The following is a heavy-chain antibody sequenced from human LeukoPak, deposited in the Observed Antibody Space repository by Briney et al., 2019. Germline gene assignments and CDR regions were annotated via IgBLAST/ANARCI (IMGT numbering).Heavy chain of an antibody. Sequence: ASVKVSCKASGYTFTSYYMHWVRQAPGQGLEWMGIINPSGDSTSNAQKFQGRVTMTRDTSTSTVSMELSSLRSEDTAIYYCARGRYYTDTSGYSGLDYWGQGTLVTVSA. CDR3: ARGRYYTDTSGYSGLDY. J-gene: IGHJ4*02. V-gene: IGHV1-46*01. CDR2: INPSGDST. CDR1: GYTFTSYY. D-gene: IGHD3-22*01.